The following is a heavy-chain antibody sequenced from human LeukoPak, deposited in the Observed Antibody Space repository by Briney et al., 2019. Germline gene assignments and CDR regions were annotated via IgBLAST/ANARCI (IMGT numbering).Heavy chain of an antibody. J-gene: IGHJ5*02. Sequence: ASVKVSCKASGYTFTSYYMHWVRQAPGQGLEWMGIINPSGGSTSYAQKFQGRVTMTRDMSTSTVYMELSSLRSEDTAVYYCARDGFGLDSGVEYNWFDPWGQGTLVTVSS. CDR3: ARDGFGLDSGVEYNWFDP. D-gene: IGHD3-10*01. CDR1: GYTFTSYY. V-gene: IGHV1-46*01. CDR2: INPSGGST.